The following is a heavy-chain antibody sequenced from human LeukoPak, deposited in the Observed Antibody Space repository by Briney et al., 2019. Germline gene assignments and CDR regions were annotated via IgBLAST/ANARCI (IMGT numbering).Heavy chain of an antibody. D-gene: IGHD3-3*02. CDR2: IIPIFGTA. Sequence: ASVKVSCKASGGTYSSYAISWVRQAPGQGLEWMGGIIPIFGTANNAQKFQGRVTITTDESTSTAYMELSSLRSVDTAVYYCARGSNSSTYSDFWRGYYSWLDPWGKGTLVTV. J-gene: IGHJ5*02. CDR1: GGTYSSYA. CDR3: ARGSNSSTYSDFWRGYYSWLDP. V-gene: IGHV1-69*05.